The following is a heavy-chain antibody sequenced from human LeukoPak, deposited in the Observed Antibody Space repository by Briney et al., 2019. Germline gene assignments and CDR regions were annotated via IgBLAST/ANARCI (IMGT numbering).Heavy chain of an antibody. V-gene: IGHV4-39*07. CDR3: ARDRKFVVVVPAASDAFDI. D-gene: IGHD2-2*01. J-gene: IGHJ3*02. CDR2: IYTSGST. Sequence: SETLSLTCTVSGGSISSSSYYWGWIRQPPGKGLEWIGRIYTSGSTNYNPSLKSRVTMSVDTSKNQFSLKLSSVTAADTAVYYCARDRKFVVVVPAASDAFDIWGQGTMVTVSS. CDR1: GGSISSSSYY.